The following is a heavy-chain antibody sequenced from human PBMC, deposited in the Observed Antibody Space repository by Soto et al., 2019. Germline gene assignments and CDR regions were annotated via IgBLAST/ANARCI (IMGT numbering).Heavy chain of an antibody. V-gene: IGHV5-51*01. CDR2: IYPGDSDT. Sequence: SLKISCKASGYSFTSYWIAWVRQVPGKGLEWMGIIYPGDSDTRYSPSFQGQVTISADKSISTAYLQWSSLTASDTAIYYCARQCRIASTRRWRVPWCQGT. D-gene: IGHD2-15*01. J-gene: IGHJ5*02. CDR3: ARQCRIASTRRWRVP. CDR1: GYSFTSYW.